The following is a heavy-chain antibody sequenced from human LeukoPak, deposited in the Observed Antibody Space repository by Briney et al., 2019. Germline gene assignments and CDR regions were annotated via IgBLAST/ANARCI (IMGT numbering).Heavy chain of an antibody. D-gene: IGHD1-26*01. Sequence: GGSLRPSCAASGFTLSSYWMHWVRQAPGKGLVWVSRINEDGSTINYADSVRGRFTISRDIAKNTLYLQMNSLRPEDTAVYYCVKDFVGADEFWGQGALVTVSS. CDR2: INEDGSTI. V-gene: IGHV3-74*01. CDR3: VKDFVGADEF. J-gene: IGHJ4*02. CDR1: GFTLSSYW.